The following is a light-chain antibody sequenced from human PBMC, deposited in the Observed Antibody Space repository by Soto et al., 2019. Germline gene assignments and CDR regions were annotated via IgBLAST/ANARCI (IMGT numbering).Light chain of an antibody. J-gene: IGLJ2*01. CDR1: DSTTGTNY. CDR3: AAWDDSLTGPV. Sequence: QSALTQSPSASGTPGQRVTISCSGSDSTTGTNYVYWYQQLPGTAPKVLIYSNDRRPSGVPDRFSGSKSGTSASLAISGLRSEDEADYYCAAWDDSLTGPVFGGGTQLTVL. V-gene: IGLV1-47*01. CDR2: SND.